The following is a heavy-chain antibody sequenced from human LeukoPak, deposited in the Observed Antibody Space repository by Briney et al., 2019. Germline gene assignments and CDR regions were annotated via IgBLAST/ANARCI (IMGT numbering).Heavy chain of an antibody. J-gene: IGHJ4*02. D-gene: IGHD3-10*01. V-gene: IGHV3-53*01. Sequence: PGGSLSLSCAASGFAVSSNSMSWVRQALGKGLEWVSAIYADDRTYYADSVKGRFTISRDNSRNTLYLQMNSLRGEDTAVYYCARGDYGSDYWGQRSLFSASS. CDR2: IYADDRT. CDR1: GFAVSSNS. CDR3: ARGDYGSDY.